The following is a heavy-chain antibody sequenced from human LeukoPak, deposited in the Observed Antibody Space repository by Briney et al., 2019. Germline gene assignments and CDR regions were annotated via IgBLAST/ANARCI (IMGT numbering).Heavy chain of an antibody. D-gene: IGHD6-19*01. Sequence: ASVKVSCKASGYTFTSYGISWVRQAPGQELEWMGWISAYNGNTNYAQKLQGRVTMTTDTSTSTAYMELRSLRSDDTAVYYCAGTDSSGYNWFDPWGQGTLVTVSS. CDR1: GYTFTSYG. CDR2: ISAYNGNT. V-gene: IGHV1-18*01. CDR3: AGTDSSGYNWFDP. J-gene: IGHJ5*02.